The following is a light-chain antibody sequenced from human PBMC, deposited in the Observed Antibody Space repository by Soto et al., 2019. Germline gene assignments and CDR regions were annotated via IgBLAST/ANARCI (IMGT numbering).Light chain of an antibody. V-gene: IGKV1-9*01. CDR2: PAS. Sequence: DIQLTQSPSFLSASVGDRVTVTCRASQTINDYLAWFQKKEGKAPELLIYPASTLQGGVPSRFSGHGFGIEVPRTISSLQPEYFATYYCQQLRAYPHTFAEGTKLEIK. J-gene: IGKJ2*01. CDR3: QQLRAYPHT. CDR1: QTINDY.